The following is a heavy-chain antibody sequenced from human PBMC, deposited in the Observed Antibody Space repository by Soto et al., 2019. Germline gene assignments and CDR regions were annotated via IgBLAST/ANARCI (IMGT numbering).Heavy chain of an antibody. CDR2: VNPHAGGT. CDR3: ARVMAYEQHLAPFDY. CDR1: GYTFIGYY. D-gene: IGHD6-13*01. V-gene: IGHV1-2*02. Sequence: QVQLVQSGAEVKKPGASVKVSCKTSGYTFIGYYLNWVRQAPGQGLEWMGWVNPHAGGTHYAQKFDGSVTMTRDTSTYTAYTELTGLKFDDTATYFCARVMAYEQHLAPFDYWGQGTLVTVSS. J-gene: IGHJ4*02.